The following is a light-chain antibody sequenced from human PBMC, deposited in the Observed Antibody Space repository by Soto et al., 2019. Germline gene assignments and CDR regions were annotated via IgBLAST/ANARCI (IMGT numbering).Light chain of an antibody. J-gene: IGKJ4*01. Sequence: GWTQSPGTLSLSSGERATLSCRASQTVRNNYLAWYQQKPGQAPRLLSYDASSRATGIPDRFSGGGSGTDFTLTISRLEPEDFAVYYCQQFSSYPLTLGGGTNVDI. CDR1: QTVRNNY. CDR3: QQFSSYPLT. V-gene: IGKV3-20*01. CDR2: DAS.